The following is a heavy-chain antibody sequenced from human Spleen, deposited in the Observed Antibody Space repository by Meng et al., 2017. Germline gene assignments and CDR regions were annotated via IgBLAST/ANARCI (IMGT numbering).Heavy chain of an antibody. D-gene: IGHD2-21*01. CDR1: GGCFSSGDYY. Sequence: QVQLQESGPGLVKPSQTLSPTGTVSGGCFSSGDYYWSWIRQPPGKGLEWIGDIYNSGSTYYNPSLKSRVTISVDTSKNQFSLKLRFVTAADTAVYYCAREGRSHQVGVSVYWGQGNLVTVSS. CDR2: IYNSGST. CDR3: AREGRSHQVGVSVY. J-gene: IGHJ4*02. V-gene: IGHV4-30-4*01.